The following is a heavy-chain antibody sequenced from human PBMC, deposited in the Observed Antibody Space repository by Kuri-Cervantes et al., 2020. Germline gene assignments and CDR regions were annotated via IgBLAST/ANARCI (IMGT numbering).Heavy chain of an antibody. CDR3: ARAANWNGGDY. D-gene: IGHD1-1*01. V-gene: IGHV1-69*05. CDR2: IIPIFGTA. J-gene: IGHJ4*02. Sequence: SVKVSCKASGGTFSSYAISWVRQAPGQGLEWMGGIIPIFGTANYAQKLQGRVTMTTDTSTSTAYMELSRLRSDDTAVYYCARAANWNGGDYWGQGTLVTVSS. CDR1: GGTFSSYA.